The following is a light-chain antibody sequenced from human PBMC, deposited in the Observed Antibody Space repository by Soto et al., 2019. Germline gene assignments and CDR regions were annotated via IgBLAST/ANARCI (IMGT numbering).Light chain of an antibody. CDR2: DVS. CDR3: SSYTTSSTLVV. J-gene: IGLJ1*01. CDR1: SSDVGGYNY. V-gene: IGLV2-14*01. Sequence: QSALTQPASVSGSPGQSITISCTGTSSDVGGYNYVSWYQQHPGKAPKLIIYDVSNRPSGVSNRFSGSKSANTASLTISGLQDEDEADYYCSSYTTSSTLVVFGTGTKVTVL.